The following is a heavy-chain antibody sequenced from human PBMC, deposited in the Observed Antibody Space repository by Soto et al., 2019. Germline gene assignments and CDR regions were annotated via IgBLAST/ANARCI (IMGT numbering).Heavy chain of an antibody. V-gene: IGHV4-4*07. J-gene: IGHJ5*02. Sequence: QVQVQESGPGLVKPSETLSLTCTVSNGSISNFYWNWIRQSAGKGLEWIGRIHGSGSATYNPSLRSRVTMSVDTPKNQFSLKVNSVTGADTAVYYCARSSHKESWFDPWGQGTLVTVSS. CDR2: IHGSGSA. D-gene: IGHD6-13*01. CDR3: ARSSHKESWFDP. CDR1: NGSISNFY.